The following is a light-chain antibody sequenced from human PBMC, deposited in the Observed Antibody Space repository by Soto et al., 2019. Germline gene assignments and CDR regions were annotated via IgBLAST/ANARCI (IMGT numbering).Light chain of an antibody. CDR2: VGTGGIVG. V-gene: IGLV9-49*01. Sequence: QSVLTQPPSASASLGASVTLTCTLSSGYSNYKVDWYQQRPGKGPRFVMRVGTGGIVGSKGDGIPDRFSVLGSGLNRYLTIKNIQEEDESDYHCGADHGSGSNFALFGGGTKLPVL. CDR3: GADHGSGSNFAL. J-gene: IGLJ2*01. CDR1: SGYSNYK.